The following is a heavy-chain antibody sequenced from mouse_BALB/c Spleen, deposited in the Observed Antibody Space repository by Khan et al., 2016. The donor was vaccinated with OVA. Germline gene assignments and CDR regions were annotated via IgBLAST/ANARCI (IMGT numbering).Heavy chain of an antibody. Sequence: EVELVESGGGVVKPGGSLKLSCSASGFTFSSFAMSWVRQTPEKRLEWVATISSGGHYTFYPDSVKGRFTISRDSARNTLYLQMSSLRSENTAMYYCARSLVDYYAIDYWSQGTSVTVSS. D-gene: IGHD2-2*01. CDR2: ISSGGHYT. CDR1: GFTFSSFA. J-gene: IGHJ4*01. CDR3: ARSLVDYYAIDY. V-gene: IGHV5-9-3*01.